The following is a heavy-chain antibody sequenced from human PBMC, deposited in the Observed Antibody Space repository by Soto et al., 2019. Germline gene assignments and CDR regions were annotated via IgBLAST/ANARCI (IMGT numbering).Heavy chain of an antibody. CDR3: ARDVSDDSSGYLDY. V-gene: IGHV4-59*01. D-gene: IGHD3-22*01. CDR1: GGSISSYY. Sequence: SETLSLTCTVSGGSISSYYWSWIQQPPGKGLEWIGYIYYSGSTNYNPSLKSRVTISVDTSKNQFSLKLSSVTAADTAVYYCARDVSDDSSGYLDYWGQGTLVTVSS. CDR2: IYYSGST. J-gene: IGHJ4*02.